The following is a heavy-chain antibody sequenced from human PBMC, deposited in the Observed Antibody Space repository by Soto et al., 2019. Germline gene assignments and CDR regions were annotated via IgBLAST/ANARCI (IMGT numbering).Heavy chain of an antibody. CDR1: GFTFSSYG. Sequence: QVQLVESGGGVVQPGRSLRLSCAASGFTFSSYGMHWVRQAPGKGLEWVAVISYDGSNKYYADSVKGRFTISRDNSKNTLYLQMNSLRAEDTAVYYCAKRRGAAAVAEGWFDPWGQGTLVTVSS. D-gene: IGHD6-13*01. CDR2: ISYDGSNK. CDR3: AKRRGAAAVAEGWFDP. V-gene: IGHV3-30*18. J-gene: IGHJ5*02.